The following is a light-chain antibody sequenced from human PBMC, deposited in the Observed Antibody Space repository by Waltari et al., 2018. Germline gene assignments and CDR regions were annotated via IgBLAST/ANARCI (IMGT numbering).Light chain of an antibody. Sequence: EIVLTQSPATLSLSPGERATLSCGASQSVRTYLAWYQHRPGQAPRLLIYDASNRATDVPARFSGSGSGTDFTLTISSLQPEDFAVYYCQERSNWPGGAFGGGTKVEIK. CDR1: QSVRTY. CDR2: DAS. J-gene: IGKJ4*01. V-gene: IGKV3-11*01. CDR3: QERSNWPGGA.